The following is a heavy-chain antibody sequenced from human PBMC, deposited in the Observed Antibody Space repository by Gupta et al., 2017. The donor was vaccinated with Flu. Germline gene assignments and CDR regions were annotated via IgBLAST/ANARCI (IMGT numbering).Heavy chain of an antibody. Sequence: QVQLQESGPGLIEASETLSLTCAVSGDLISSGYYWGWIRQPPGKGLEWIGSVFHVGHAFYNPSLESRVSISLDTSMNRFSLTVTSVTAADTAVYYCVRDLSQGLEYFDSWGQGTLVTVSS. CDR2: VFHVGHA. CDR3: VRDLSQGLEYFDS. V-gene: IGHV4-38-2*02. J-gene: IGHJ4*02. CDR1: GDLISSGYY.